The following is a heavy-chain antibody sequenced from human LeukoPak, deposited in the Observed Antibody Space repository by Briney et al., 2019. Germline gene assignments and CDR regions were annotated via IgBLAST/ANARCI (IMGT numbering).Heavy chain of an antibody. CDR1: GYTFTSYG. CDR3: ARGRTVTTSHYYYGMDV. J-gene: IGHJ6*02. CDR2: ISAYNGNT. D-gene: IGHD4-17*01. Sequence: GASVKVSCKASGYTFTSYGISWVRQAPGQGLEWMGWISAYNGNTNYAQKLQGRVTMTTDTSTSTAYMELRSLRSDDTAVYYCARGRTVTTSHYYYGMDVWGQGTTVTVS. V-gene: IGHV1-18*01.